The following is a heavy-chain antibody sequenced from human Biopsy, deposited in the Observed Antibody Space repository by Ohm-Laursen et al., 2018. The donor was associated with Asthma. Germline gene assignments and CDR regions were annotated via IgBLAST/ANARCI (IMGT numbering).Heavy chain of an antibody. D-gene: IGHD3-9*01. J-gene: IGHJ3*01. Sequence: ASVKVSCKASGYTFINYAIHWVRQAPGQRLEWMGWVNTGNGDTKYSQKFQGRVTITRDTSASTAYMELRSLRSEDTATYYCARTYYDFLTGQVRDVFGVWGQGTMVTVSS. V-gene: IGHV1-3*04. CDR2: VNTGNGDT. CDR1: GYTFINYA. CDR3: ARTYYDFLTGQVRDVFGV.